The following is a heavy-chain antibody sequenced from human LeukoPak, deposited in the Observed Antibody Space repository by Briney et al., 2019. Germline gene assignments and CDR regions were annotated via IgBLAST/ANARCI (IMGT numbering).Heavy chain of an antibody. J-gene: IGHJ6*02. CDR1: GGSISSGGYY. CDR2: IYYSGST. CDR3: ARDTGYCSGGSCFLPGIGMDV. Sequence: SQTLSLTCTVSGGSISSGGYYWSWIRQHPGKGLEWIGYIYYSGSTYYNPSLKSRVTISVDTSKNQFSLKLSSVTAADTAVYYCARDTGYCSGGSCFLPGIGMDVWGQGTTVTVSS. D-gene: IGHD2-15*01. V-gene: IGHV4-31*03.